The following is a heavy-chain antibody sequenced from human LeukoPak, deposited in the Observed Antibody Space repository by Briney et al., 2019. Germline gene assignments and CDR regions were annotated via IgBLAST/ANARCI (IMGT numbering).Heavy chain of an antibody. Sequence: SETLSLTCTVSGGSISSGGYYWSWIRQHPGKGLEWIGYIYYSGSTYCNPSLKSRVTISVDTSKNQFSLKLSSVTAADTAVYYCASEAYDSSGYGFDYWGQGTLVTVSS. D-gene: IGHD3-22*01. CDR1: GGSISSGGYY. CDR3: ASEAYDSSGYGFDY. J-gene: IGHJ4*02. CDR2: IYYSGST. V-gene: IGHV4-31*03.